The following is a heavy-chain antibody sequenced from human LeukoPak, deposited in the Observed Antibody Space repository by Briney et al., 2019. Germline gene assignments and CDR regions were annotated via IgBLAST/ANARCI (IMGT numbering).Heavy chain of an antibody. CDR1: GFTFSIYS. J-gene: IGHJ4*02. CDR2: IIISSSTI. D-gene: IGHD1-26*01. V-gene: IGHV3-48*04. CDR3: ARDRGGSYSAIDY. Sequence: GGSLRLSCAPSGFTFSIYSMNCVRQARGKGRECVSFIIISSSTIYYADSVKGPLTISTETTKNSLYLQMNSLRGEETGVYYCARDRGGSYSAIDYWGQGTLVTVSP.